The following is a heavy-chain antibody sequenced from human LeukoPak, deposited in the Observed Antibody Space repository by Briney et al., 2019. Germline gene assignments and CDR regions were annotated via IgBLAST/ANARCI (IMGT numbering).Heavy chain of an antibody. V-gene: IGHV1-46*01. D-gene: IGHD3-22*01. J-gene: IGHJ4*02. CDR1: GYTSTRYY. Sequence: ASVKVSCKASGYTSTRYYMHWVRQAPGQGLEWMGKINPSGGSINYAQKFQGRVTMTRDTSTSTVYMELSSLRSEDTAVYYCARDGWFYYDSSDYSGFDYWGQGTLVTVSS. CDR3: ARDGWFYYDSSDYSGFDY. CDR2: INPSGGSI.